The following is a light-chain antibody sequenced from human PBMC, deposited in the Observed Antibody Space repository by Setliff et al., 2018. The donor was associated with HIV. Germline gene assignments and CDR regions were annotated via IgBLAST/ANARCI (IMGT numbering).Light chain of an antibody. V-gene: IGLV2-14*01. CDR1: SRDVGGYNY. Sequence: QSVLTQPASVSGSPGQSITISCTGTSRDVGGYNYVSWYQQHPGKAPKLIIYEVRNRPSGVSIRFSGSKSGNTASLTISGLQTEDEADYYCSSYAITNTRPFGTGTKAPS. J-gene: IGLJ1*01. CDR2: EVR. CDR3: SSYAITNTRP.